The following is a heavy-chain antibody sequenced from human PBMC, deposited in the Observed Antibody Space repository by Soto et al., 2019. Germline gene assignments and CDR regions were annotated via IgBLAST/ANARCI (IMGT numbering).Heavy chain of an antibody. D-gene: IGHD2-15*01. CDR3: AREIVVAGGSYFDC. CDR1: GFTFSNYW. Sequence: EVQLVESGGSLVQPGGSLRLSCAASGFTFSNYWMTWVRQTPGKGLEWVANIGPGGREKNYVGSVKGRFTSSRDNARNSLYLQMNSLRAEDTAVYFCAREIVVAGGSYFDCWGQGLLVTVSS. J-gene: IGHJ4*02. CDR2: IGPGGREK. V-gene: IGHV3-7*01.